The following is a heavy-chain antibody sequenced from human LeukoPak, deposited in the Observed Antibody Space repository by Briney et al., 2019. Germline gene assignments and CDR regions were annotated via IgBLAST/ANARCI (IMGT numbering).Heavy chain of an antibody. Sequence: PGGSLRLSCAASGFTFDDYAMHWVRQAPGKGLEWVSGISWNSGSIGYADSVKGRFTISRDNAKNSLYLQTNSLRAEDTALYYCAKDITSSSGWNWFDPWGQGTLVTVSS. CDR2: ISWNSGSI. CDR3: AKDITSSSGWNWFDP. J-gene: IGHJ5*02. V-gene: IGHV3-9*01. CDR1: GFTFDDYA. D-gene: IGHD6-19*01.